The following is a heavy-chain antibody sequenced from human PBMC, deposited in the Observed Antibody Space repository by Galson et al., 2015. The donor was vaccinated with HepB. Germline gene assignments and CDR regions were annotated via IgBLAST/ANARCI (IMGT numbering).Heavy chain of an antibody. J-gene: IGHJ4*02. Sequence: SLRLSCAASGFSFNTAWMGWVRQLPGKGLEWVARIKSRAHGGTTDYGAPVKGRFTISRDDSLSMLFLQMTSLRTEDTALYYCTTISSGQRVGELFAFNNWGQGSQVTVSS. CDR3: TTISSGQRVGELFAFNN. V-gene: IGHV3-15*01. D-gene: IGHD3-10*01. CDR2: IKSRAHGGTT. CDR1: GFSFNTAW.